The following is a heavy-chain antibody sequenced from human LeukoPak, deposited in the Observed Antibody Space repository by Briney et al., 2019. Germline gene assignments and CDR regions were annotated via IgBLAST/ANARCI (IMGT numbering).Heavy chain of an antibody. D-gene: IGHD3-10*01. Sequence: SVKVSCKASGGTFSSYAISWVRQAPGQGLEWMGGIIPIFGTANYAQKFQGRVTITADESTSTAYMELSSLRSEDTAVYYCAREFDYGSGSYPTYDYWGQGTLVTVSS. CDR2: IIPIFGTA. CDR1: GGTFSSYA. J-gene: IGHJ4*02. V-gene: IGHV1-69*01. CDR3: AREFDYGSGSYPTYDY.